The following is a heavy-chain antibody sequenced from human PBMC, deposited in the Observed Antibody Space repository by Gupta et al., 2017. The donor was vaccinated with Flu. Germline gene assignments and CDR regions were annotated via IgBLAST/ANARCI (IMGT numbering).Heavy chain of an antibody. CDR2: VTVSGSAT. J-gene: IGHJ4*02. Sequence: DEQLLESGGGLVQPGGSLRLSCAALGFSFSACAMGWVCQAPGKGLDWCSVVTVSGSATYYADPVKGRFVIYRDNSKNTLYLQVSSLGGEDTAVYYCAKVGSYYGSGNHHRGYFVFWGQGARVTVSS. V-gene: IGHV3-23*01. D-gene: IGHD3-10*01. CDR3: AKVGSYYGSGNHHRGYFVF. CDR1: GFSFSACA.